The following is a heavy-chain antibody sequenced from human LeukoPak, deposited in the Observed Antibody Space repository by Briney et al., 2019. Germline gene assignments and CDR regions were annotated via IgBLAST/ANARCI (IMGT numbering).Heavy chain of an antibody. CDR1: GFTFSSYS. Sequence: GGSLRLSCAASGFTFSSYSMNWVRQAPGKGLEWVSYISSSGGKTYYADSARGRFTISRDNAKNSPYLQMNTLRVEDTAMYYCTRGFDISDYWGQGTVVTVSS. CDR3: TRGFDISDY. J-gene: IGHJ4*02. V-gene: IGHV3-48*04. CDR2: ISSSGGKT. D-gene: IGHD3-3*02.